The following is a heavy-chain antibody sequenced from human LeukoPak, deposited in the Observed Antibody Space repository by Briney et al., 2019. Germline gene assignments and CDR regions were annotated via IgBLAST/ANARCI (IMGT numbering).Heavy chain of an antibody. CDR2: ISGGADTT. D-gene: IGHD6-13*01. CDR3: AKFYGNNWYGHAFDI. V-gene: IGHV3-23*01. Sequence: LPRGSLRLSCAASGFPFSSYAMSWVRQPPGRGLEWVSTISGGADTTYTADSVKGRFTNSRDNSKNTVYMQMNSLRGDDTAVYYCAKFYGNNWYGHAFDIWGQGTLVTVSS. CDR1: GFPFSSYA. J-gene: IGHJ3*02.